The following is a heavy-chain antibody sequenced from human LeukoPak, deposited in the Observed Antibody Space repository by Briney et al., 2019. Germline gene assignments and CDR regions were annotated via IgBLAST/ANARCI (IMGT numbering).Heavy chain of an antibody. Sequence: PGGSLSLSCAVSEFPFSFYEMNWVRQAPGKGLEWVSNIGSSGTNRYYADSVKGRFSISRDNAKSSLYLQMNSLRVEDTAVYYCALLAVASDFDYWGQGALVTVSS. D-gene: IGHD6-19*01. V-gene: IGHV3-48*03. CDR1: EFPFSFYE. J-gene: IGHJ4*02. CDR3: ALLAVASDFDY. CDR2: IGSSGTNR.